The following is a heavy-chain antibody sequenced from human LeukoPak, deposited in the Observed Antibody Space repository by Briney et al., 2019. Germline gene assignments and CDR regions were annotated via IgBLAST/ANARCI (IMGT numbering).Heavy chain of an antibody. Sequence: ASVKVSCKASGYSFNSQGMNWVRQAPGQGLEWMGWINTDSGNPTYAQGFTGRFVFSLDSSVSTAYLQISNLMPEDTAVYYCARYDRRAVRGVMIPYLDVWGKGTTVTISS. CDR3: ARYDRRAVRGVMIPYLDV. D-gene: IGHD3-10*01. CDR1: GYSFNSQG. CDR2: INTDSGNP. V-gene: IGHV7-4-1*02. J-gene: IGHJ6*03.